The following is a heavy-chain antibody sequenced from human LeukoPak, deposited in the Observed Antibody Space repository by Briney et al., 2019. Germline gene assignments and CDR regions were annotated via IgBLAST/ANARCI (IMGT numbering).Heavy chain of an antibody. CDR1: GFTFDDYA. J-gene: IGHJ4*02. CDR2: ISWNSGSI. V-gene: IGHV3-9*01. Sequence: GRSLRLSSAASGFTFDDYAMHWVRQAPGKGLEWVSGISWNSGSIGYADSVKGRFTISRDNAKNSLYLQMNSLRAEDTALYYCAKEAWIQLWFPFDYWGQGTLVTVSS. D-gene: IGHD5-18*01. CDR3: AKEAWIQLWFPFDY.